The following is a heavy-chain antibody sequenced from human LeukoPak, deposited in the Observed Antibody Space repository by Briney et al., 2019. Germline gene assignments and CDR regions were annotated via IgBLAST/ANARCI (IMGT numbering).Heavy chain of an antibody. V-gene: IGHV3-21*01. CDR1: GFTFNTYS. CDR3: ARAAPYSSSFKYFQH. D-gene: IGHD6-13*01. J-gene: IGHJ1*01. CDR2: ISSHSRDI. Sequence: GGSLRLSCAASGFTFNTYSMNWVRQAPGKGLEWVSSISSHSRDIYYADSVKGRFTISRDNAKNSLYLQMNSLRDEDTAVYYCARAAPYSSSFKYFQHWGQGTLVTVSS.